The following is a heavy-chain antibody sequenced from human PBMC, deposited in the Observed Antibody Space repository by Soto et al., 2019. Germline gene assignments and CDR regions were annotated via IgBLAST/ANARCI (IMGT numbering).Heavy chain of an antibody. J-gene: IGHJ4*02. D-gene: IGHD6-25*01. Sequence: AAVKCSGKASGFTFITYEFSWVRQAAGQGLEWMGWMNPDNGNAGFAQKFRGRINMTSNTSISTAYLELSSLRSDDSAVYFWARRKERSGPYYLDLWGQGTQVTSPQ. CDR2: MNPDNGNA. CDR3: ARRKERSGPYYLDL. CDR1: GFTFITYE. V-gene: IGHV1-8*01.